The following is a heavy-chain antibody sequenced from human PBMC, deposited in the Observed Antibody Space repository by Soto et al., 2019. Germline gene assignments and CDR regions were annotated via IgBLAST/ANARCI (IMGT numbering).Heavy chain of an antibody. V-gene: IGHV1-69*12. Sequence: HVQLVQSGAEVKKPRCSVKVSCKASGGIYSNYAMSWVRQAPGQEREWMGGIIPIFGTGNYAQKFQGRVTITADESTSTAYMELSSLRSEDTAVYSCARVGYYYSSGYYPLDYWGQGTLVTVSS. CDR1: GGIYSNYA. CDR3: ARVGYYYSSGYYPLDY. J-gene: IGHJ4*02. CDR2: IIPIFGTG. D-gene: IGHD3-22*01.